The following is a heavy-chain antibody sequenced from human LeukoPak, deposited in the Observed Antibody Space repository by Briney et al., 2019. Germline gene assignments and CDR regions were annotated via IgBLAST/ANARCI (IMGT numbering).Heavy chain of an antibody. D-gene: IGHD3-22*01. CDR2: ISRSSSNI. V-gene: IGHV3-21*01. CDR1: SFSFSSYS. CDR3: ARDLYSDYYDSSGEFDY. J-gene: IGHJ4*02. Sequence: GGSLRLSCAASSFSFSSYSMNWARQAPGKGLEWVSSISRSSSNIYYADSVKGRFTISTDNTKTSLYLQMNSLRAEDTAVYYCARDLYSDYYDSSGEFDYWGEGTLVTDSS.